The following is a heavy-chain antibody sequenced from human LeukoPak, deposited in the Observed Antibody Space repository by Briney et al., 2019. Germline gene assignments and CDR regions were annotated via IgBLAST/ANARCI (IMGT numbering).Heavy chain of an antibody. CDR2: INPSGGST. V-gene: IGHV1-46*01. D-gene: IGHD3-3*01. Sequence: GALVKVSCKASGYTFTSCYMHWVRRAPGQGLEWMGIINPSGGSTSYAQKFQGRVTMTRDTSTSTVYMELSSLRSEDTAVYYCARVPIFGVVIPFDYWGQGTLVTVSS. CDR1: GYTFTSCY. J-gene: IGHJ4*02. CDR3: ARVPIFGVVIPFDY.